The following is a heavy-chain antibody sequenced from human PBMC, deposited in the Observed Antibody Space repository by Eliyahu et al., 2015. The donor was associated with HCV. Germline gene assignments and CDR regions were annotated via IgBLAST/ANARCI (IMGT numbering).Heavy chain of an antibody. D-gene: IGHD3-10*01. Sequence: EVQLVESGGGLVKPGGSLRLSCAAXGFTFSKAWMXWVRQAPGKGREGIGRIKSKTDGGTTDYAAPVKGRFTISRDDSKSTLYLQMNSLKTEDTAVYYCTTGAPGGFDYYLDVWGQGTTVTVSS. J-gene: IGHJ6*03. V-gene: IGHV3-15*01. CDR2: IKSKTDGGTT. CDR3: TTGAPGGFDYYLDV. CDR1: GFTFSKAW.